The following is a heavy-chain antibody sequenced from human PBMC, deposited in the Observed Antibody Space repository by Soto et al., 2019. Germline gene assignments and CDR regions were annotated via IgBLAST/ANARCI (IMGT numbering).Heavy chain of an antibody. CDR3: ARTYYDFWSGYYEPQYFDY. J-gene: IGHJ4*02. CDR2: IYYSGST. V-gene: IGHV4-59*01. CDR1: GGSISSYY. D-gene: IGHD3-3*01. Sequence: SETLSLTCTVSGGSISSYYWSWIRQPPGKGLEWIGYIYYSGSTNYNPSLKSRVTISVDTSKNQFSLKLSSVTAADTAVYYCARTYYDFWSGYYEPQYFDYWGQGTLVTVSS.